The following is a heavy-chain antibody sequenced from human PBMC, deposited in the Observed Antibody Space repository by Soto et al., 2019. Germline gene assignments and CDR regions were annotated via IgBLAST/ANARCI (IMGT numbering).Heavy chain of an antibody. Sequence: QLQLQESGPGLVKPSETLSLTCTVSGGSISSSSYYWGWIRQSPEKGLEWIGSIYYSGSTYYNPTLKSQVTITEDTSKPQFPRKLSSVTAADTAVYYCARQGGGDWNFDYWGQGTLVTVSS. D-gene: IGHD2-21*02. CDR3: ARQGGGDWNFDY. V-gene: IGHV4-39*01. CDR1: GGSISSSSYY. J-gene: IGHJ4*02. CDR2: IYYSGST.